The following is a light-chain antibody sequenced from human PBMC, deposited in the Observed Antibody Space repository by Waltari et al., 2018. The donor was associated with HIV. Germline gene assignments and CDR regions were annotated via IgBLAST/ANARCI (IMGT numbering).Light chain of an antibody. CDR2: EVS. Sequence: QSALTQPASVSGSPGQSITISCTGTSSDVGGYNYVSWYQQYQDKAPKLMIYEVSNRRSGASNRFSGSKLGNTAALTSSGLQAEDEADYYCSSYTSSSTWVFGGGTKLTVL. V-gene: IGLV2-14*01. J-gene: IGLJ3*02. CDR1: SSDVGGYNY. CDR3: SSYTSSSTWV.